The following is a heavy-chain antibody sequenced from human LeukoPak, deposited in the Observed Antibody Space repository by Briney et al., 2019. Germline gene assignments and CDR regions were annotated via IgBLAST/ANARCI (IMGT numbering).Heavy chain of an antibody. CDR3: ARGWDIVLMGPFAYMDV. D-gene: IGHD2-8*01. CDR2: INHSGST. CDR1: GGSFSGYY. J-gene: IGHJ6*03. V-gene: IGHV4-34*01. Sequence: SETLSLTCAVYGGSFSGYYWSWIRQPPGKGLEWIGEINHSGSTNYNPSLKSRVTISVDTSKNQFSLKLSSVTAADTAVYYCARGWDIVLMGPFAYMDVWGKGTTVTVSS.